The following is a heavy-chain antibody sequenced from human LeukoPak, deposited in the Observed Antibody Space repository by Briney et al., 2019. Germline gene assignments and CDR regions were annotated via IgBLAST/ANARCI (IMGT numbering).Heavy chain of an antibody. Sequence: GSLRLSCAASGFTSDDYAMHWVRQAPGKGLEWVSLISWDGASTYYADSVKGRFTISRDNSKRSLYLQMNSLRAEDTAFYYCAKAYYNYDDAFDIWGQGTMVTVSS. CDR2: ISWDGAST. D-gene: IGHD5-24*01. J-gene: IGHJ3*02. CDR1: GFTSDDYA. CDR3: AKAYYNYDDAFDI. V-gene: IGHV3-43D*03.